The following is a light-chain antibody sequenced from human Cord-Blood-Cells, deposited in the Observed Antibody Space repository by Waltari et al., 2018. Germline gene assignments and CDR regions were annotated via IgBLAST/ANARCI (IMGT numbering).Light chain of an antibody. Sequence: QSALTQPRPVSGSPGPSVTISCTGTSSDVGGYNSVSWYQQHPGKAPKLMIYDVSKRPSGVPDRFSGSKSGNTASLTISGLQAEDEADYYCCSYAGSSYVFGTGTKVTVL. J-gene: IGLJ1*01. CDR2: DVS. CDR3: CSYAGSSYV. CDR1: SSDVGGYNS. V-gene: IGLV2-11*01.